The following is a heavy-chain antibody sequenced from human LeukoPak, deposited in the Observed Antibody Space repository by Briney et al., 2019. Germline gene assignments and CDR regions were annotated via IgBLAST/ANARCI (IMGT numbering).Heavy chain of an antibody. J-gene: IGHJ4*02. CDR3: ARGSGGSHYDY. CDR2: IYYSGST. CDR1: GGSFSGYY. D-gene: IGHD1-26*01. V-gene: IGHV4-59*01. Sequence: PSETLSLTCAVYGGSFSGYYWSWIRQPPGKGLEWIGYIYYSGSTNYNPSLKSRVTISVDTSKNQFSLKLSSVTAADTAVYYCARGSGGSHYDYWGQGTLVTVSS.